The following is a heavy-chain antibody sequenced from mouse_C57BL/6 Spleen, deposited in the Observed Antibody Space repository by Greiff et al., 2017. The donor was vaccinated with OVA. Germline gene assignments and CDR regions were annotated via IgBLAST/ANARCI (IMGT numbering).Heavy chain of an antibody. J-gene: IGHJ4*01. CDR2: IWSGGDT. Sequence: QVQLQQSGPGLVQPSQSLSITCTVSGFSLTSYGVHWVRQSPGKGLEWLGVIWSGGDTDSTAAVISRLSISKDNSKSQVFFKMNSLQADDTAIYYCAREYGTTVVAPCAMDYWGQGTSVTVSS. D-gene: IGHD1-1*01. V-gene: IGHV2-2*01. CDR3: AREYGTTVVAPCAMDY. CDR1: GFSLTSYG.